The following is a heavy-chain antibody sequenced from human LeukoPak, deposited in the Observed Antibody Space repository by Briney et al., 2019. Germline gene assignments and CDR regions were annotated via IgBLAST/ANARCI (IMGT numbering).Heavy chain of an antibody. Sequence: GGSLRLSCAASGFTFSSYAMHWVRQAPGKGLEWVAVISYDGSNKYYADSVKGRFTISRDNSKNTLYLQMSSLRAEDTAVYYCARDRFLEVPAAMAYYYYGMDVWGQGTTVTVSS. CDR3: ARDRFLEVPAAMAYYYYGMDV. D-gene: IGHD2-2*01. CDR1: GFTFSSYA. V-gene: IGHV3-30*04. J-gene: IGHJ6*02. CDR2: ISYDGSNK.